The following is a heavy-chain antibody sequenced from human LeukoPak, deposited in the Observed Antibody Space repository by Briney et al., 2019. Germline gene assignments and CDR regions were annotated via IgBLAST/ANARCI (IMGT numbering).Heavy chain of an antibody. V-gene: IGHV4-34*01. CDR2: INHSGST. CDR3: ARGDDSSGYYLGLDYYYMDV. J-gene: IGHJ6*03. Sequence: SETLSLTCAVYGGSFSGYYWSWIRQPPGKGLEWIGEINHSGSTNYNPSLKSRVTISVDTSKNQFSLKLSSVTAADTAVYYCARGDDSSGYYLGLDYYYMDVWGKGTTVTVSS. CDR1: GGSFSGYY. D-gene: IGHD3-22*01.